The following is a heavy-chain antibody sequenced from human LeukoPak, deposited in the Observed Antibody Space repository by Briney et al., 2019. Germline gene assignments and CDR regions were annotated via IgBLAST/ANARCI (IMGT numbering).Heavy chain of an antibody. V-gene: IGHV4-4*07. CDR2: IYTSGST. CDR3: ARGPRSSDWYSVDY. J-gene: IGHJ4*02. D-gene: IGHD6-19*01. Sequence: SETLSLTCTVSGGSISNYYWSWIRQPAGKGLEWIGRIYTSGSTNYNPSLKSRVTMSVDSSKNQFSLKLSSVTAADTAVYYCARGPRSSDWYSVDYWGRGTLVTVSS. CDR1: GGSISNYY.